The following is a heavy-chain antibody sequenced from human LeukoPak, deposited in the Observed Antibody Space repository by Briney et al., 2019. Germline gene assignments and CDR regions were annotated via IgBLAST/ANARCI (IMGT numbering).Heavy chain of an antibody. V-gene: IGHV1-46*01. Sequence: ASVKVSCKASGYTFTSYYMHWVRQAPGQGLEWMGIINPSGGSTSYAQKFQGRVTMTRDTSTSTVYMELSSLRSEDTAVYYCARDAIHDSSGYYEIDYWGQGTLVTVSS. CDR2: INPSGGST. CDR1: GYTFTSYY. CDR3: ARDAIHDSSGYYEIDY. D-gene: IGHD3-22*01. J-gene: IGHJ4*02.